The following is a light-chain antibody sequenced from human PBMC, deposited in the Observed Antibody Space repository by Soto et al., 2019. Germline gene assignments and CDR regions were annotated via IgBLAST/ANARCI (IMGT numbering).Light chain of an antibody. CDR1: SSDIGDYNY. Sequence: QSALTQPASVSGSPGQSITISCTGTSSDIGDYNYVSWYQHHPGKAPKLMTYEVSNRPSGVSNRFSGSKSGNTASLTISGLQAEDEADYYCSSYTSSSTWVFGGGTKLTVL. J-gene: IGLJ3*02. V-gene: IGLV2-14*01. CDR2: EVS. CDR3: SSYTSSSTWV.